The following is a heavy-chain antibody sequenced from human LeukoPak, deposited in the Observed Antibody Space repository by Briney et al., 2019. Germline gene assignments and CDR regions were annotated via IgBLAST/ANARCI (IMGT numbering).Heavy chain of an antibody. CDR3: ARARGRLLLIDY. D-gene: IGHD2-15*01. CDR1: GGPFNNSY. V-gene: IGHV4-4*07. Sequence: SETLSLTRTVSGGPFNNSYWNWIRQPAGKGLEWIGRIYSSGRTHHNPSLKSRVTMSVDTSKNQFSLNLTSVTAADSAVYYCARARGRLLLIDYWGQGTLVTVSS. CDR2: IYSSGRT. J-gene: IGHJ4*02.